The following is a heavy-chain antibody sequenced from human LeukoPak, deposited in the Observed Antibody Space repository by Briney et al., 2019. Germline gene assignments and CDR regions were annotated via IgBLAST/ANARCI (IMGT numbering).Heavy chain of an antibody. CDR3: AATYSSLNYYYYGMDV. Sequence: SETLSLTCAVYGGSFSGYYWSWIRQPPGKGLEWIGYIYYSGSTNYNPSLKSRVTISVDTSKNQFSLKLSSVTAADTAVYYCAATYSSLNYYYYGMDVWGQGTTVTVSS. V-gene: IGHV4-59*08. D-gene: IGHD6-13*01. J-gene: IGHJ6*02. CDR2: IYYSGST. CDR1: GGSFSGYY.